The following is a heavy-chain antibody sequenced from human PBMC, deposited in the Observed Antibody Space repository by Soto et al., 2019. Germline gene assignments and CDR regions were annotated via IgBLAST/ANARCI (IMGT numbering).Heavy chain of an antibody. CDR1: GFAFNNDW. D-gene: IGHD3-10*01. CDR2: IKEDGTNT. V-gene: IGHV3-7*01. Sequence: EVQVVESGGDLVQPGGSLRLSCAASGFAFNNDWMTWVRQASGKGLEWVASIKEDGTNTYYADSVRGRFTLSRDNTKNSLYLQMNSLRAEDKAVYYCARGGGIVDNWGQGTRVTVSS. CDR3: ARGGGIVDN. J-gene: IGHJ4*02.